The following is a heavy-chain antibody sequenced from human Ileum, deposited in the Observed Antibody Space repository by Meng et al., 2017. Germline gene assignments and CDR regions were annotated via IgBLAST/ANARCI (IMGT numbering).Heavy chain of an antibody. CDR1: GASISSHY. V-gene: IGHV4-59*08. CDR3: ARLLDSSDWGWFDP. Sequence: QVQLQESGPGLVKPSETLALTCSVSGASISSHYWPWIRQPPGKGLEYIGYIYYRGGASYNPSLRSRVTMSVDTSKNQFSLNLSSVTAADTAVYYCARLLDSSDWGWFDPWGQGTLVTVSS. D-gene: IGHD3-22*01. CDR2: IYYRGGA. J-gene: IGHJ5*02.